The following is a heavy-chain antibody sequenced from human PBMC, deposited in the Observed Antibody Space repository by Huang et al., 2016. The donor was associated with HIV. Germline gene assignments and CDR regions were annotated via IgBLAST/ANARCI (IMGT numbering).Heavy chain of an antibody. J-gene: IGHJ4*01. V-gene: IGHV4-59*11. Sequence: QVQLQESGPGLVKPSETLSLTCSVSGGSISRHYWSWIRQPPGKGLEWIGSIYSSGVSNYSPSLKRRVFISVDTSRNQFALKLSSVTAADTAVYYCARDRRHCSGGSCYYSDYWGHGTLVTVSS. CDR2: IYSSGVS. CDR3: ARDRRHCSGGSCYYSDY. D-gene: IGHD2-15*01. CDR1: GGSISRHY.